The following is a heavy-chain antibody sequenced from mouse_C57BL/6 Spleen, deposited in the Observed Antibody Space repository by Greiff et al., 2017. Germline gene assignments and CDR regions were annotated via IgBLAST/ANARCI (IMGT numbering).Heavy chain of an antibody. D-gene: IGHD2-2*01. CDR1: GFTFSSYA. CDR3: TRCLWLRRFYFDY. Sequence: EVKVVESGEGLVKPGGSLKLSCAASGFTFSSYAMSWVRQTPEKRLEWVAYISSGGDYIYYADTVKDRFTISRDNARNTLYLQMSSLKSEDTAMYYCTRCLWLRRFYFDYWGQGTTLTVSS. J-gene: IGHJ2*01. CDR2: ISSGGDYI. V-gene: IGHV5-9-1*02.